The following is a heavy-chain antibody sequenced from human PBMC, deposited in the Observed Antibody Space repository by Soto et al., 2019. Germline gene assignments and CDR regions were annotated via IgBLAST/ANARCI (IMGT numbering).Heavy chain of an antibody. CDR2: ITSKADGGTT. CDR3: TSHPQDTSDD. J-gene: IGHJ4*02. D-gene: IGHD2-15*01. V-gene: IGHV3-15*07. CDR1: GFTFTNAW. Sequence: EVQLVESGGGSVKPGGSLRLSCAASGFTFTNAWMNWVRQAPGKGLEWVGRITSKADGGTTDYAAPVKGRFTISRDDSKNTLYLQMNSLKTEDTAVYYCTSHPQDTSDDWGQGTLVTVSS.